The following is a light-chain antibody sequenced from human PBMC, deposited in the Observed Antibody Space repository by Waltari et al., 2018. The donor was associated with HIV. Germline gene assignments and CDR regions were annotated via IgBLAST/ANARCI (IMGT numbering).Light chain of an antibody. CDR3: LLSYNGARNWV. CDR2: DTS. CDR1: TGAVTRDHY. V-gene: IGLV7-46*01. J-gene: IGLJ3*02. Sequence: QAVVTQEPSLTVSPGGTVTLPCGSSTGAVTRDHYPYWFQQKPGQAPSTLIYDTSDQRAWTPARFSGSLLGGKAALTLSGAQPEDEAEYYCLLSYNGARNWVFGGGTKLTVL.